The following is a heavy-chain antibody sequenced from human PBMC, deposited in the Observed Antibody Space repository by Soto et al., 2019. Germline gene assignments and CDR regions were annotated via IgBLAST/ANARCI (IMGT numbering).Heavy chain of an antibody. D-gene: IGHD1-26*01. CDR3: ARYGRYGFDY. Sequence: EVQLVESGGGLVQPGGSLRLSCAASGFTFSSYSMNWVRQAPGKGLEWVSYISTSSNTISYADSVKGRFTISRDDTKNSLYLQVKSLREEEGGVCCGARYGRYGFDYWGQGTLVTVS. V-gene: IGHV3-48*02. CDR1: GFTFSSYS. CDR2: ISTSSNTI. J-gene: IGHJ4*02.